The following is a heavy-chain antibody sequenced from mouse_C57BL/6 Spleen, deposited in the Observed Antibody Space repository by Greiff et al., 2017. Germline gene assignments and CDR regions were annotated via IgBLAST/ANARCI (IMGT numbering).Heavy chain of an antibody. CDR1: GFTFSSYG. J-gene: IGHJ2*01. CDR2: ISSGGSYT. V-gene: IGHV5-6*01. CDR3: ARSRGTTLYYFDD. D-gene: IGHD1-1*01. Sequence: DVQLVASGGDLVKPGASLKLSCAASGFTFSSYGMSWVRQTPDKRLEWVATISSGGSYTYSPDSVKGRFTISRDKAKNTLYQLMSSLKTEDTAMYYCARSRGTTLYYFDDWGQGTTLTVSS.